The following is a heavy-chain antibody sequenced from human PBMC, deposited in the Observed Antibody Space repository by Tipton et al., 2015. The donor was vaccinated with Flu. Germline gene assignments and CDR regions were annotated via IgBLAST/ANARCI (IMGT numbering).Heavy chain of an antibody. D-gene: IGHD4-17*01. CDR1: VGTFSDYY. V-gene: IGHV4-34*01. CDR2: INHSGST. J-gene: IGHJ5*02. CDR3: ARDYGDFNWFDP. Sequence: TLSLTCAVYVGTFSDYYWTWIRQPPGKGLEWIGEINHSGSTNYNPSLKSRVSMSVDTSKNQFSLKLSSVTAADTAVYFCARDYGDFNWFDPWGQGTLVTVSS.